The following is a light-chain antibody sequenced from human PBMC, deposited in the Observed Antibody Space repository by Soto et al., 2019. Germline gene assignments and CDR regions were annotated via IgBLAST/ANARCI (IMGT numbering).Light chain of an antibody. CDR2: AAS. CDR3: QKYNSASSLT. CDR1: QGISNY. Sequence: DIQMTQSPSSLSASVGDRVTITCRASQGISNYFAWYQQKPGKVPKLLIYAASTLQSGVPSRFSGSGSGTDFTLTISSLQPEDVATYYCQKYNSASSLTFGGGTKVEIK. J-gene: IGKJ4*01. V-gene: IGKV1-27*01.